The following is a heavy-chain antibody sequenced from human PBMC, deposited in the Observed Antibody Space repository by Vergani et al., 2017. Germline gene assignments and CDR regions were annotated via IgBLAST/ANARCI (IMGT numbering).Heavy chain of an antibody. CDR1: GFTFSSHA. CDR2: ISTDGTKK. CDR3: AKAGSVGSESLEYNLYMDV. D-gene: IGHD1-1*01. Sequence: QVQLVESGGGIVQPGRSLRLPCVASGFTFSSHAIHWVRRAPGKGLEGVAVISTDGTKKYYCDSVKGRFTISRDNSKKTLELLMNSLRAEDSAVYYCAKAGSVGSESLEYNLYMDVWGKGTTVTVS. V-gene: IGHV3-30*18. J-gene: IGHJ6*03.